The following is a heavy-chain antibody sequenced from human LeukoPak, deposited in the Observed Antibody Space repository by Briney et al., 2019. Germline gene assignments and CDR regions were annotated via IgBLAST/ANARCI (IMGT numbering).Heavy chain of an antibody. V-gene: IGHV3-74*03. Sequence: PGGSLRLSCAASGFAFSSHWMHWVRQAPGKGLVWVSRINGDGSNTTYADSVKGRFTISRDNAKNTLYLQMNSLRAEDTAVYDCARSKSWYSTDASDIWGQGTMVTVSS. CDR3: ARSKSWYSTDASDI. D-gene: IGHD2-15*01. J-gene: IGHJ3*02. CDR2: INGDGSNT. CDR1: GFAFSSHW.